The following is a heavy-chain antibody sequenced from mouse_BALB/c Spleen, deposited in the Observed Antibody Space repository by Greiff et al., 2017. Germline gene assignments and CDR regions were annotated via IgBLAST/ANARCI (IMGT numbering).Heavy chain of an antibody. D-gene: IGHD1-1*01. J-gene: IGHJ2*01. CDR1: GYTFTSYT. Sequence: QVQLKESGAELARPGASVKMSCKASGYTFTSYTMHWVKQRPGQGLEWIGYINPSSGYTNYNQKFKDKATLTADKSSSTAYMQLSSLTSEDSAVYYCASPLYYYGSNRGLDYWGQGTTLTVSS. CDR2: INPSSGYT. CDR3: ASPLYYYGSNRGLDY. V-gene: IGHV1-4*01.